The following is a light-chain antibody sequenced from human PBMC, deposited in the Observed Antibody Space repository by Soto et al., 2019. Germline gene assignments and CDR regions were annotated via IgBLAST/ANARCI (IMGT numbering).Light chain of an antibody. V-gene: IGKV1-39*01. Sequence: IQITQSPSSLSASVGASVTITCRASQTITNSLNWYQQKPGRVPKILIYSASTLHAEIPSRFSGGGSGTDFTLTISSLQPEDFATYYCQQSYTPPYTFGQGTNLEIK. J-gene: IGKJ2*01. CDR2: SAS. CDR1: QTITNS. CDR3: QQSYTPPYT.